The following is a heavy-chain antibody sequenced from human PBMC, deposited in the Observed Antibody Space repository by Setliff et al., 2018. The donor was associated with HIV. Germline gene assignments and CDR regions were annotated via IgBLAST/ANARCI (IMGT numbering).Heavy chain of an antibody. CDR2: IYENAYA. V-gene: IGHV4-59*01. CDR3: ARAQMHRGVVSWSLYYFDY. Sequence: LSLTCTVSGGSMNNYYWNWIRQTPGKGLEWIGYIYENAYAHYTVSLRSRVTVSMDTSKNQFSLTLRSVTAADRAVYYCARAQMHRGVVSWSLYYFDYWGQGALVTVSS. D-gene: IGHD3-10*01. J-gene: IGHJ4*02. CDR1: GGSMNNYY.